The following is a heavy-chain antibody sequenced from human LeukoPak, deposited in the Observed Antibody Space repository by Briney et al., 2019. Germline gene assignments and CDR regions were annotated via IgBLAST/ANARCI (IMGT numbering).Heavy chain of an antibody. V-gene: IGHV5-51*01. D-gene: IGHD4-17*01. J-gene: IGHJ3*02. CDR2: IYPGDSDT. CDR3: ARPEEHGDYVHDAFDI. CDR1: GYRFTSYW. Sequence: GESLKISCKASGYRFTSYWIGWVRQMPGKGLEWMGIIYPGDSDTRYSPSFQGQVTISADKSISTDYLQWSSLKASDTAMYYCARPEEHGDYVHDAFDIWGQGTMVTVSS.